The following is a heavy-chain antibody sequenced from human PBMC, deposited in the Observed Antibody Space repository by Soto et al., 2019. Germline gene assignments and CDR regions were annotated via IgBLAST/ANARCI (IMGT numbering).Heavy chain of an antibody. CDR1: GFTFSSYW. Sequence: EVQLVESGGGLVQPGGSLRLSCAASGFTFSSYWMSWVRQAPGKGLEWVANIKQDGSEKYYVDSVKGRFTISRDNAKNSLYLQMNSLRAEDTAVYYCARVMMGSGYYRYRGRSVWPYWGQGTLVTVSS. CDR2: IKQDGSEK. J-gene: IGHJ4*02. D-gene: IGHD3-22*01. CDR3: ARVMMGSGYYRYRGRSVWPY. V-gene: IGHV3-7*01.